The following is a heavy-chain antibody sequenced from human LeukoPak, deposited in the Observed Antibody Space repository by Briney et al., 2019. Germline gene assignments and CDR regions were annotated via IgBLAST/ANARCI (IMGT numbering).Heavy chain of an antibody. Sequence: SVKVSCKASGGTFSSYAISWVRQAPGQGLEWLGGIIPIFGTANYAQKFQGRVTITADESTSTAYMELSSLRSEDTAVYYCARVMEYSGSYSPDAFDIWGQGTMVTVSS. J-gene: IGHJ3*02. D-gene: IGHD1-26*01. CDR1: GGTFSSYA. V-gene: IGHV1-69*01. CDR3: ARVMEYSGSYSPDAFDI. CDR2: IIPIFGTA.